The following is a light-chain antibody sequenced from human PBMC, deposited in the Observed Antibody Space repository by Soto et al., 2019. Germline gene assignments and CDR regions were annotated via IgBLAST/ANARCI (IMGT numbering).Light chain of an antibody. V-gene: IGKV4-1*01. Sequence: DIVMTQSPDSLAVSLGEVATIHCKSNQSLLYSSNNNNYLAWYQQKPGQPPKLLIYRASNLQRGVPSNFSGSGSGTEFTLTISSLQPDDFATYYCQQSNSYPYTFGQGTKLVI. CDR1: QSLLYSSNNNNY. J-gene: IGKJ2*01. CDR3: QQSNSYPYT. CDR2: RAS.